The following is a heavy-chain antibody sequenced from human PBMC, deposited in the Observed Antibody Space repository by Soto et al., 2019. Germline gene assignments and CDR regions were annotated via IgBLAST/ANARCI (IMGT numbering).Heavy chain of an antibody. Sequence: SETLSLTCAVSGGSISSGGYYWNWIRQSPGKGLEWIGYIYYTGNTKYNPSLESRVTISVDTSKKQFFLKLNSVTPADTAVYYCAGGPYYFGLDVWGQGTTVTVSS. CDR3: AGGPYYFGLDV. D-gene: IGHD3-10*01. CDR2: IYYTGNT. CDR1: GGSISSGGYY. J-gene: IGHJ6*02. V-gene: IGHV4-61*08.